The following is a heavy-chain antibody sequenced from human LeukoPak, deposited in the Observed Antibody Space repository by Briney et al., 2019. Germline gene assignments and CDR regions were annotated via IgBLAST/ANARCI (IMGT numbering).Heavy chain of an antibody. CDR3: AKSNGYGLIDI. Sequence: SETLSLTCTVSGYSISSGYYWGWIRQPPGKGLEWIGSIYHSGSTYYSPSLKSRVTISLDTSRNQFSLKLNSVTAADTAVYYCAKSNGYGLIDIWGQGTMVTVSS. V-gene: IGHV4-38-2*02. CDR2: IYHSGST. J-gene: IGHJ3*02. CDR1: GYSISSGYY. D-gene: IGHD3-10*01.